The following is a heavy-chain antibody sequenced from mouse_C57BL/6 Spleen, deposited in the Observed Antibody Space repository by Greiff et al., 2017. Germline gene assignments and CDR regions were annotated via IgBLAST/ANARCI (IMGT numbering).Heavy chain of an antibody. CDR3: ATEITTVALDY. CDR1: GYTFTSYW. D-gene: IGHD1-1*01. V-gene: IGHV1-55*01. Sequence: QVQLQQPGAELVKPGASVKMSCKASGYTFTSYWITWVKQRPGQGLEWIGDIYPGSGSTNYNEKFKSKATLTVDTSSSTAYMPLSSLTSEDSAVYYCATEITTVALDYWGQGTTLTVSS. J-gene: IGHJ2*01. CDR2: IYPGSGST.